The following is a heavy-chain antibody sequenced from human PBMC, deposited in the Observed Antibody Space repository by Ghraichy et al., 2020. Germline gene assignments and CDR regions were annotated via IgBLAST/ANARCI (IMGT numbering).Heavy chain of an antibody. V-gene: IGHV3-49*04. J-gene: IGHJ3*02. Sequence: GGSLRLSCTASGFTFGDYAMSWVRQAPGKGLEWVGCIRSKAYGGTTEYAASVKGRFTISRDDSKSIAYLQMNSLKTEDTAVYYCTRRNTMVRGVMMYDAFDIWGQGTMVTVSS. CDR2: IRSKAYGGTT. CDR1: GFTFGDYA. D-gene: IGHD3-10*01. CDR3: TRRNTMVRGVMMYDAFDI.